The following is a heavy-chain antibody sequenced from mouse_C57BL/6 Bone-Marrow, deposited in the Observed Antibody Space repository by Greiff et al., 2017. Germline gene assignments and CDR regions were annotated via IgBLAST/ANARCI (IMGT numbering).Heavy chain of an antibody. CDR3: TTLGGYYGWYFDV. V-gene: IGHV14-4*01. CDR1: GFNIKDDY. CDR2: IDPENGDT. D-gene: IGHD1-1*01. Sequence: EVKLMESGAELVRPGASVKLSCTASGFNIKDDYMHWVKQRPEQGLEWIGWIDPENGDTEYASKFQGKATITADTSSNTAYLQLSSLTSEDTAVYYCTTLGGYYGWYFDVWGTGTTVTVSS. J-gene: IGHJ1*03.